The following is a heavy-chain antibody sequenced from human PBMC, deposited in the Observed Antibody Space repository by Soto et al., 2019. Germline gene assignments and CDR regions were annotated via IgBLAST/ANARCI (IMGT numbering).Heavy chain of an antibody. CDR1: GYTFTSYG. CDR2: IRAYNGNT. J-gene: IGHJ3*02. D-gene: IGHD3-10*01. CDR3: ALDYGSGSPTDDAFDI. V-gene: IGHV1-18*01. Sequence: QVQLVQSGAEVKKPGASVKVSCKASGYTFTSYGISWVRQAPGQGLEWMGWIRAYNGNTNYAQKLQGRVTMTTDTSTSTAYMELRSLRSDDTAVYYCALDYGSGSPTDDAFDIWGQGTMVTVSS.